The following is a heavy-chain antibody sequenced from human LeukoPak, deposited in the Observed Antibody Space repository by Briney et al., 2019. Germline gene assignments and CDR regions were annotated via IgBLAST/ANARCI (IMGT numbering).Heavy chain of an antibody. J-gene: IGHJ6*03. CDR1: GYSISSGYY. CDR2: IYRSGST. CDR3: ARGDCSSTICYSPMDV. V-gene: IGHV4-38-2*02. D-gene: IGHD2-2*01. Sequence: PSETLSLTCTVSGYSISSGYYWVWIRQPPGKGLEWIGSIYRSGSTNYNPSLKSRVTISVDTSENQFSLKVTSVTAADTAVYYCARGDCSSTICYSPMDVWGKGTTVTVSS.